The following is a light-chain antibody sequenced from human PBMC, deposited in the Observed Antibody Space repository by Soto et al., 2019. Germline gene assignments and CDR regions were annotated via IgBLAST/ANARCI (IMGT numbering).Light chain of an antibody. V-gene: IGLV1-40*01. CDR1: SSNIGAGYD. CDR2: GNS. CDR3: QSYDSSLSGSNV. J-gene: IGLJ1*01. Sequence: QAVVTQPPSVSGAPGQRVTISCTGSSSNIGAGYDVHWYQQLPGTAPKLLIYGNSNRPSGVPDRFSGSKSGTSASLAITVLQAEDEADYYCQSYDSSLSGSNVFGTGTKVTVL.